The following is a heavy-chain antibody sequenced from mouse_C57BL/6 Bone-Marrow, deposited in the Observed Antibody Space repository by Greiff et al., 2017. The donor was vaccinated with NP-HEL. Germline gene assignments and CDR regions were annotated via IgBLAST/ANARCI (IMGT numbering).Heavy chain of an antibody. V-gene: IGHV7-3*01. CDR2: IRNKANGYTT. CDR1: GFTFTDYY. J-gene: IGHJ1*03. D-gene: IGHD2-1*01. CDR3: ARSSYGNYPSYWYFDV. Sequence: EVQLVESGGGLVQPGGSLSLSCAASGFTFTDYYMSWVRQPPGKALEWLGFIRNKANGYTTEYSASVKGRFTISRDNSQSILYLQMNALIADDSATYYCARSSYGNYPSYWYFDVWGTGTTVTVSS.